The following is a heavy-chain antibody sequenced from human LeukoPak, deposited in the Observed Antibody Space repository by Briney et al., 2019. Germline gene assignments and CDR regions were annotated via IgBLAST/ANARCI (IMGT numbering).Heavy chain of an antibody. V-gene: IGHV4-59*12. CDR1: GGFISYYY. CDR3: ARDQVRYYYGSGTSG. J-gene: IGHJ4*02. Sequence: SETLSLTCTVSGGFISYYYWSWIRQPPGKGLEWIGYIYYSGSTNYNPSLKSRVTISVDTSKNQFSLKLSSVTAADTAVYYCARDQVRYYYGSGTSGWGQGTLVTVSS. CDR2: IYYSGST. D-gene: IGHD3-10*01.